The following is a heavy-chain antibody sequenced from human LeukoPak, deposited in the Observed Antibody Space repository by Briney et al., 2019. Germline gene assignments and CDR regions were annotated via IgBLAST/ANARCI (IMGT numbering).Heavy chain of an antibody. V-gene: IGHV3-21*01. CDR1: GFTFSSYS. Sequence: GGTLRLSCAASGFTFSSYSMNWVRQAPGKGLEWVSSISSSSSYIYYADSVKGRFTISRDNAKKSLYLQMNSLRAEDTAVYYCARRWLQSYAFDIWGQGTMVTVSS. J-gene: IGHJ3*02. CDR2: ISSSSSYI. D-gene: IGHD5-24*01. CDR3: ARRWLQSYAFDI.